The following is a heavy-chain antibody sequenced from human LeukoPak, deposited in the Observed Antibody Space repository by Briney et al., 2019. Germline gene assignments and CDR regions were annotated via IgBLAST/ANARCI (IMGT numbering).Heavy chain of an antibody. J-gene: IGHJ4*02. V-gene: IGHV4-4*07. D-gene: IGHD2-15*01. CDR1: GGPISSSF. CDR3: ARAPAGCGGTCAFDY. Sequence: SETLSLTCSVSGGPISSSFWSWIRQPAGKGLEWIGRIYADGSTNYNPSLKSRITLSLDTPGNQVSLRLTSVTAADTAVYFCARAPAGCGGTCAFDYWGQGTQVTVSS. CDR2: IYADGST.